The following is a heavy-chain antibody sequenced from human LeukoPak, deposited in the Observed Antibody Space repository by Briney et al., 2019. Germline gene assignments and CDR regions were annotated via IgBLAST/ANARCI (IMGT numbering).Heavy chain of an antibody. J-gene: IGHJ6*02. V-gene: IGHV3-23*01. D-gene: IGHD3-10*01. Sequence: GGSLRLSCAASGFTFSSYAMSWVRQAPGKGLEWVSAISGSGGSTYYADSVKGRFTISRDNSKNTLYLQMNSLRAEDTAVYYCAKDLVGFGELLSGMDVWGQGTTVTVSS. CDR3: AKDLVGFGELLSGMDV. CDR2: ISGSGGST. CDR1: GFTFSSYA.